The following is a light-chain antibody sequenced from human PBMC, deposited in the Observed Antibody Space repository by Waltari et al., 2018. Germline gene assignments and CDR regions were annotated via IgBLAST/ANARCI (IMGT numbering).Light chain of an antibody. V-gene: IGKV3-20*01. CDR1: QSVSSSC. Sequence: EILLTPSPRPLSSSSGEIATPSSRSSQSVSSSCLAWYQQKPGQAPRLLIYGASSRASGIPDRFSGSGSGTDFALTISRLEPEDFAVYYCQHYGSSPTWTFGQGTKVEIK. CDR3: QHYGSSPTWT. CDR2: GAS. J-gene: IGKJ1*01.